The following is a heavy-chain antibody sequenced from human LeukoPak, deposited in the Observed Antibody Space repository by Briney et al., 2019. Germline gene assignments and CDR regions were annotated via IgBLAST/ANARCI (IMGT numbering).Heavy chain of an antibody. J-gene: IGHJ6*02. V-gene: IGHV3-21*01. D-gene: IGHD4-17*01. Sequence: GGSLRLSCAASGFTFSSYGMNWVRQAPGKGLEWVSSISSSSSYIYYADSVKGRFTISRDNAKNSLYLQMNSLRAEDTAVYYCARDYGDYAGYYYGMDVWGQGTTVTVS. CDR1: GFTFSSYG. CDR3: ARDYGDYAGYYYGMDV. CDR2: ISSSSSYI.